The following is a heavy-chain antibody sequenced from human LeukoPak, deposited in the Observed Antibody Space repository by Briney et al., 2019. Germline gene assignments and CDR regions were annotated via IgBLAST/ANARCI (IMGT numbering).Heavy chain of an antibody. CDR2: ISGSSGSSTI. D-gene: IGHD5-12*01. CDR3: AKDVRYSGYDLDY. CDR1: GFTFTTYS. V-gene: IGHV3-48*01. Sequence: GGSLRLSCAASGFTFTTYSMNWVRQAPGKGLEWVSYISGSSGSSTIYYADSVKGRFTISRDNSKNTLYLQMNSLRAEDTAVYYCAKDVRYSGYDLDYWGQGTLVTVSS. J-gene: IGHJ4*02.